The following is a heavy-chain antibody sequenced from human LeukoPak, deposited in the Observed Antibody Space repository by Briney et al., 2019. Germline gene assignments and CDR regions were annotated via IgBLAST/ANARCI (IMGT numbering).Heavy chain of an antibody. V-gene: IGHV3-9*01. CDR2: ITWNSARI. CDR1: GFNFDDYA. CDR3: AKFPPPGIDY. Sequence: GGSLRLSCAASGFNFDDYAMQWLRQAPGKGLEWVSGITWNSARIGYADSVKGRFTISRDNAKNSLYLQMNSLRPEDTAFYYCAKFPPPGIDYWGQGTLVTVSS. J-gene: IGHJ4*02.